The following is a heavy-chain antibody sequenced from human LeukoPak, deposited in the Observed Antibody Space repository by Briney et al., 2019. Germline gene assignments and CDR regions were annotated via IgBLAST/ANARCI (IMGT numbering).Heavy chain of an antibody. CDR1: GYTFTSYD. CDR2: MNPNSGNT. Sequence: ASVKVPCKASGYTFTSYDINWVRQATGQGLEWMGWMNPNSGNTGYAQKFQGRVTITRNTSISTAYMELSSLRSEDTAVYYCATHVASSGYSRAFVIWGQGTMVTVSS. CDR3: ATHVASSGYSRAFVI. D-gene: IGHD3-22*01. J-gene: IGHJ3*02. V-gene: IGHV1-8*03.